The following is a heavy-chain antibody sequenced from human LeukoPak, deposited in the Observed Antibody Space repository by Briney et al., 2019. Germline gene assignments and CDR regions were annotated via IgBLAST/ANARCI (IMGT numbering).Heavy chain of an antibody. Sequence: GGSLRLSCAASGFTVSSNYMSWVRQAPGKGLEWVSVIYSGGSTYYADSVKSRFTISRDNSKNTLYLQMNSLRAEDTAVYYCAREGIAAAGTVVSVAGTYGMDVWGQGTTVTVSS. V-gene: IGHV3-66*01. J-gene: IGHJ6*02. CDR3: AREGIAAAGTVVSVAGTYGMDV. D-gene: IGHD6-13*01. CDR2: IYSGGST. CDR1: GFTVSSNY.